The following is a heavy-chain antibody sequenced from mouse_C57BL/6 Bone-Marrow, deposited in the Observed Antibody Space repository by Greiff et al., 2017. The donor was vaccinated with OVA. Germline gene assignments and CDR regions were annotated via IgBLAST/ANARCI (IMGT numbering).Heavy chain of an antibody. Sequence: VQLQQSGAELVRPGTSVKVSCKASGYAFTNYLIEWVKQRPGQGLEWIGVVKPGSGGTNYNEKFKGKATLTADKSSSTAYMQLSSLTSEDSAVYFCARYYYGSDYWGQGTTLTVSS. D-gene: IGHD1-1*01. CDR1: GYAFTNYL. CDR2: VKPGSGGT. CDR3: ARYYYGSDY. J-gene: IGHJ2*01. V-gene: IGHV1-54*01.